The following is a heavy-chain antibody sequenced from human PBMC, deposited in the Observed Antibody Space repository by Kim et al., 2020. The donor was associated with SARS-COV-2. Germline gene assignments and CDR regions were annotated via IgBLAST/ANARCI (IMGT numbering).Heavy chain of an antibody. J-gene: IGHJ5*02. CDR3: ARDPDNSAKFDP. CDR2: I. Sequence: IKYAENFRARVTLTRDTSTSTAYMELRSLRSDDTAIYYCARDPDNSAKFDPWGQGTLVIVSS. D-gene: IGHD6-25*01. V-gene: IGHV1-18*01.